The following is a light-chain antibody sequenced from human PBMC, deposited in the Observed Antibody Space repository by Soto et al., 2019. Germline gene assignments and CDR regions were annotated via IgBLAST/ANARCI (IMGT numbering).Light chain of an antibody. CDR1: QSVSSF. J-gene: IGKJ2*01. CDR2: DAS. Sequence: EIVLTQSPATLSLSPGERATLSCRASQSVSSFLAWYQQKPGQAPRLLIYDASNRATGIPARFSGSGSGTDFTLTISSLEPEDFAVYYCQQRSNSSMYTFGQGTKVDIK. CDR3: QQRSNSSMYT. V-gene: IGKV3-11*01.